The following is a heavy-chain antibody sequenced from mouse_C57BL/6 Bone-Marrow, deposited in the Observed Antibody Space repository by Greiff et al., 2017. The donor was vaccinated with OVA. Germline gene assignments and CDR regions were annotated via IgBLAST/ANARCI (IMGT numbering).Heavy chain of an antibody. Sequence: VQLKESGGGLVQPGGSLKLSCAASGFTFSDYGMAWVRQAPRKGPEWVAFISNLAYSIYYADTVTGRFTISRENAKNTLYLEMSSLRSEDTAMYYCARGYGNYFDYWGQGTTLTVSS. CDR1: GFTFSDYG. D-gene: IGHD2-1*01. CDR2: ISNLAYSI. J-gene: IGHJ2*01. V-gene: IGHV5-15*01. CDR3: ARGYGNYFDY.